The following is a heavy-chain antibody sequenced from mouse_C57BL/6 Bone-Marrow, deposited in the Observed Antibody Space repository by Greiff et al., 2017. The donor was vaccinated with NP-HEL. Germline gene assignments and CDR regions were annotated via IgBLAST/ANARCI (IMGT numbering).Heavy chain of an antibody. D-gene: IGHD2-5*01. CDR2: IDPSDSYT. V-gene: IGHV1-50*01. J-gene: IGHJ1*03. CDR3: ARENYSNYEGYFDV. Sequence: QQPGQGLEWIGEIDPSDSYTNYNQKFKGKATLTVDTSSSTAYMQLSSLTSEDSAVYYCARENYSNYEGYFDVWGTGTTVTVPS.